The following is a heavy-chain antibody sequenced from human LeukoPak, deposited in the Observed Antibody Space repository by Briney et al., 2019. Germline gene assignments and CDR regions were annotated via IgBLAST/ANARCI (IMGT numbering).Heavy chain of an antibody. J-gene: IGHJ6*03. CDR1: GYTFTSYG. CDR3: ARGGRGYSYGYYYYYMDV. CDR2: ISAYNGNT. Sequence: ASVTVSCKASGYTFTSYGISWVRQAPGQGLEWMGWISAYNGNTNYAQKLQGRVTMTTDTSTSTAYMELRSLRSDDTAVYYCARGGRGYSYGYYYYYMDVWGKGTTVTVSS. D-gene: IGHD5-18*01. V-gene: IGHV1-18*01.